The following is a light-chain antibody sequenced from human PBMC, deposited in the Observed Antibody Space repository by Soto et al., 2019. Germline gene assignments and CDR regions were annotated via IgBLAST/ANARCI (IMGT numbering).Light chain of an antibody. Sequence: QSALTQPASVSGSPGQSITISCTGSSSDVGRYNYVSWYQQHPGKAPTLMIYDVSNRPSGVSNRFSGSKSGNTASLTISGLQAEDEADYYCNSYTSSTTLVFGGGTKVTVL. CDR1: SSDVGRYNY. J-gene: IGLJ2*01. CDR2: DVS. CDR3: NSYTSSTTLV. V-gene: IGLV2-14*01.